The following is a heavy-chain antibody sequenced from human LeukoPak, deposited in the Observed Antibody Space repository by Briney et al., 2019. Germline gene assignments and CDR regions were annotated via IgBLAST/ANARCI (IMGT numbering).Heavy chain of an antibody. V-gene: IGHV3-7*01. CDR3: ATSQTTSGRYGNAFDI. D-gene: IGHD6-19*01. Sequence: GGSLRLSCAASGFTFRSYWMSWVRQAPGKGLEWVANIKEDGSEKYYVDSVKGRFIISRDNAKNSLYLRMDSLRAEDTGLYYCATSQTTSGRYGNAFDIWGQGTMVTVSS. CDR2: IKEDGSEK. CDR1: GFTFRSYW. J-gene: IGHJ3*02.